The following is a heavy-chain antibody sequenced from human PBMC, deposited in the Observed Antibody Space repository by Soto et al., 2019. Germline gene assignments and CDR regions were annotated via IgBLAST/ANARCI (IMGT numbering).Heavy chain of an antibody. CDR1: GGTFSSYT. Sequence: QVQLVQSGAEVKKPGSSVKVSCKASGGTFSSYTISWVRQAPGQGLEWMGRIIPILGIANYAQKFQGRVTITADKSTSTAYMELSSLRSEDTAVYYCAREGSSGWSVEGYWGQGTLVTVSS. CDR2: IIPILGIA. J-gene: IGHJ4*02. CDR3: AREGSSGWSVEGY. V-gene: IGHV1-69*08. D-gene: IGHD6-19*01.